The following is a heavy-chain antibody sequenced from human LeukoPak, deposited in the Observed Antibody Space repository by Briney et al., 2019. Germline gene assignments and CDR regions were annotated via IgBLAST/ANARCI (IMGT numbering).Heavy chain of an antibody. D-gene: IGHD1-26*01. J-gene: IGHJ3*02. V-gene: IGHV1-2*02. CDR3: ARAGVGATPRAFDI. CDR1: GYTFTGYY. CDR2: INPNSGGT. Sequence: ASVKVSCKASGYTFTGYYMHWVRQAPGQGLEWMGWINPNSGGTSYAQKFQGRVTMTRDTSISTAYMELSRLRSDDTAVYYCARAGVGATPRAFDIWGQGTMVTVSS.